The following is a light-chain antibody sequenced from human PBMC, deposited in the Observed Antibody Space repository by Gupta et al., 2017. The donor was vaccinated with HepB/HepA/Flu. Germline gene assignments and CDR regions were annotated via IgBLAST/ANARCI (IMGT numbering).Light chain of an antibody. CDR2: DVS. J-gene: IGLJ2*01. CDR1: SSDVGGYNY. CDR3: TSYTSSSI. V-gene: IGLV2-14*01. Sequence: QSALTQPASVSGSPGQSITISCTGTSSDVGGYNYVSWYQQHPGKAPKLMIYDVSNRPSGVSNRSSCSKSGNTASPTISGLQADDEAYYYCTSYTSSSIFGGGTKLTVL.